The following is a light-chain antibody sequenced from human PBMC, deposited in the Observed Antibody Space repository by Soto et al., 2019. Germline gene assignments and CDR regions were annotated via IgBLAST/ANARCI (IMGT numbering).Light chain of an antibody. CDR3: QQYGSSSLT. Sequence: DIVLSQSPGTLSLSPGARATLSCRASQSVSSSYLAWYQQKPGQAPRLLIYGASSRATGIADRFSGSGSGTDFTLTISRLEPEDVAVYYCQQYGSSSLTFGGGTKVEFK. CDR2: GAS. CDR1: QSVSSSY. J-gene: IGKJ4*01. V-gene: IGKV3-20*01.